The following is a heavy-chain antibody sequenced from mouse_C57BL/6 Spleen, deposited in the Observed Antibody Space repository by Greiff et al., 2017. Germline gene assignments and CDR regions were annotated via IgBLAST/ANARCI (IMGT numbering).Heavy chain of an antibody. CDR1: GFTFSSYA. CDR3: TSDAYYSNSWFAY. J-gene: IGHJ3*01. D-gene: IGHD2-5*01. CDR2: ISSGGDYI. V-gene: IGHV5-9-1*02. Sequence: EVKVVESGEGLVKPGGSLKLSCAASGFTFSSYAMSWVRQTPEKRLEWVAYISSGGDYIYYADTVKGRFTISRDNSRNTLYLQMSSLKSEDTAMYYCTSDAYYSNSWFAYWGQGTLVTVSA.